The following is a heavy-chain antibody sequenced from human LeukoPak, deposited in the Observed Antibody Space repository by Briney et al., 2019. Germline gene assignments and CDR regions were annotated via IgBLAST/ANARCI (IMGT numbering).Heavy chain of an antibody. V-gene: IGHV5-51*01. D-gene: IGHD4-17*01. CDR1: GYNFTNYW. CDR3: ARLSATYGDY. J-gene: IGHJ4*02. CDR2: IYPGDSNS. Sequence: GESLKISCQGSGYNFTNYWIGWVRQLPGKGLEWMGIIYPGDSNSRYSSSFQRQVTISADKSITTAYLQWSSLKASDTGIYYCARLSATYGDYWGQGTLVTVSS.